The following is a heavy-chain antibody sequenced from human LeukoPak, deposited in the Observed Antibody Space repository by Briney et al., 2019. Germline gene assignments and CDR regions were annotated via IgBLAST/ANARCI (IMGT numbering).Heavy chain of an antibody. CDR3: AKSLAGSSSLFDY. CDR1: GFTFSSYA. D-gene: IGHD6-6*01. Sequence: GGSLRLSCAASGFTFSSYAMSWVRQAPGKGLEWVSAISGSGGSTCYADSVKGRFTISRDNSKNTLYLQMNSLRAEDTAVYYCAKSLAGSSSLFDYWGQGTLVTVSS. CDR2: ISGSGGST. V-gene: IGHV3-23*01. J-gene: IGHJ4*02.